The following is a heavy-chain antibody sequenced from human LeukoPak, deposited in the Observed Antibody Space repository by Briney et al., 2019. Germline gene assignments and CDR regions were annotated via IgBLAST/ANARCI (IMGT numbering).Heavy chain of an antibody. CDR3: AKGTGGTFYYFDY. Sequence: PSETLSLTCTVSGGSISSGNYQWTWIRQPAGKGLEWIGRIYTSGSTNYNPSLRSRVTISVGTSKNQFSLKLSSVTAADTAVYYCAKGTGGTFYYFDYWGQGTLVTVSS. CDR2: IYTSGST. D-gene: IGHD2-8*02. CDR1: GGSISSGNYQ. V-gene: IGHV4-61*02. J-gene: IGHJ4*02.